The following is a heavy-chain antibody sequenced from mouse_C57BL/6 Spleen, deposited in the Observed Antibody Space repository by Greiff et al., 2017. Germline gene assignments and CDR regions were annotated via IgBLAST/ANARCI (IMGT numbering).Heavy chain of an antibody. J-gene: IGHJ4*01. V-gene: IGHV1-55*01. CDR3: ARRGFITTVVEDAMDY. D-gene: IGHD1-1*01. CDR1: GYTFTSYW. Sequence: QVQLQQPGAELVKPGASVKMSCKASGYTFTSYWITWVKQRPGQGLEWIGDIYPGSGSTNYNQKFKGKATLTVDKSSSTAYMQLSSLTSEDSAVYFCARRGFITTVVEDAMDYWGQGTSVTVSS. CDR2: IYPGSGST.